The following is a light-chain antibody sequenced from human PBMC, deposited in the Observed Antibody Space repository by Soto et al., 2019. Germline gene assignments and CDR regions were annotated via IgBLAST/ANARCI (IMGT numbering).Light chain of an antibody. J-gene: IGKJ1*01. CDR1: QSVSSNY. CDR2: GAS. CDR3: QQYSSSPWT. V-gene: IGKV3-20*01. Sequence: EIVLTQSPGTLSLSPGERATLSCRASQSVSSNYLAWYQQSPGQAPRLLIFGASSRATGSPDRFSGSGSGTDFTLTISRLEPEDFAVYFCQQYSSSPWTFGQGTKVEIK.